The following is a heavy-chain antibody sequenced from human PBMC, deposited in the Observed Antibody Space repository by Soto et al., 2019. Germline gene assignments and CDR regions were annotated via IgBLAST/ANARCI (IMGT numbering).Heavy chain of an antibody. CDR2: ISGSGGST. J-gene: IGHJ4*02. CDR1: GFTFSSYA. V-gene: IGHV3-23*01. Sequence: QPGGSLRLSCAASGFTFSSYAMSWVRQAPGKGLEWVSAISGSGGSTYYADSVKGRFTISRDNSKNTLYLQMNSLRAEDTAVYYCAKILIRLIVVVPAAISGLDYWGQGTLVTVSS. D-gene: IGHD2-2*02. CDR3: AKILIRLIVVVPAAISGLDY.